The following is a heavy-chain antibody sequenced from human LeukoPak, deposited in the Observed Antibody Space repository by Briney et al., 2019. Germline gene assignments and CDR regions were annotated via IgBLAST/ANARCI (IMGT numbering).Heavy chain of an antibody. J-gene: IGHJ6*03. CDR2: INPNSGGT. Sequence: ASVKVSCKASGYTFTGYYMHWVRQAPGQGLEWMGWINPNSGGTNYAQKLQGRVTMTTDTSTSTAYMELRSLRSDDTAVYYCARSYYYDSSGPVDYYYYMDVWGKGTTVTVSS. D-gene: IGHD3-22*01. CDR1: GYTFTGYY. CDR3: ARSYYYDSSGPVDYYYYMDV. V-gene: IGHV1-2*02.